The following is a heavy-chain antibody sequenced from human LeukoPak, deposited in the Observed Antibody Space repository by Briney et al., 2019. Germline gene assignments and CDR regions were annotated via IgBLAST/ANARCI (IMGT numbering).Heavy chain of an antibody. J-gene: IGHJ4*02. D-gene: IGHD3-22*01. CDR1: GFTFSSYA. Sequence: GGSLRLSCAASGFTFSSYAVSWVRQAPRKGLEWVSAISGSGGSTYYADSVKGRFTISRDNSKNTLYLQMNSLRAEDTAVYYCARGTYYHDSALWGQGTLVTVSS. V-gene: IGHV3-23*01. CDR2: ISGSGGST. CDR3: ARGTYYHDSAL.